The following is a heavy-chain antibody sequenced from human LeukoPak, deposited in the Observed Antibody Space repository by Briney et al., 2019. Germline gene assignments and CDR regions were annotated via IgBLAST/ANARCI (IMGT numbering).Heavy chain of an antibody. CDR1: GYTFTSYG. Sequence: ASVKVSCKASGYTFTSYGISWVRQAPGQGLEWMGWISAYSGDTNYAQKFQGRATMTTDTSTSTAYMELRSLSSDDTAVYYCARAVAGTTSRFDPWGQGTLVTVSS. V-gene: IGHV1-18*01. J-gene: IGHJ5*02. D-gene: IGHD6-19*01. CDR2: ISAYSGDT. CDR3: ARAVAGTTSRFDP.